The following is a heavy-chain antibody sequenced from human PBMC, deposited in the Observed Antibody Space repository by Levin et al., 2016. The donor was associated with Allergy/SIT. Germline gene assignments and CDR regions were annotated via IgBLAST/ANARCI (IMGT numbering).Heavy chain of an antibody. CDR3: AKAEAGGWFDP. CDR1: GFTFSSYA. J-gene: IGHJ5*02. Sequence: GESLKISCAASGFTFSSYAMSWVRQAPGKGLEWVANIKQDGSEKYYVDSVKGRFTISRDNAKNSLYLQMNSLRAEDTAVYYCAKAEAGGWFDPWGQGTLVTVSS. D-gene: IGHD2-15*01. V-gene: IGHV3-7*01. CDR2: IKQDGSEK.